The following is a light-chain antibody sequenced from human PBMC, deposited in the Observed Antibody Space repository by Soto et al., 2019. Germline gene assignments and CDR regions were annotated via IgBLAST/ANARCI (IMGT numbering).Light chain of an antibody. J-gene: IGLJ2*01. Sequence: QSVLTQPASVSGSPGQSITISCTGTSSDVGGYNYVSWYQQHPGKAPKLMIYAVSLRPSGISNRFSGSKSGNTASLTISGLHAEDEADYDSSSYTRSSTLVFGGGTKLT. CDR2: AVS. CDR3: SSYTRSSTLV. CDR1: SSDVGGYNY. V-gene: IGLV2-14*01.